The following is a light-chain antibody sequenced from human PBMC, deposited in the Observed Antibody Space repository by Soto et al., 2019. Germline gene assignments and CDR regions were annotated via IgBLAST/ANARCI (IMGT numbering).Light chain of an antibody. Sequence: IVLTQSPGTLSLSPGERATLSCTASQSVSSSYLAWYQHKPCQAPRLLIYGASSRATGIPDRFSGSVSGKDYTLTISRLEREDFAVYYCQQYGSSPPWTCGQGTKVKIK. V-gene: IGKV3-20*01. CDR1: QSVSSSY. CDR2: GAS. CDR3: QQYGSSPPWT. J-gene: IGKJ1*01.